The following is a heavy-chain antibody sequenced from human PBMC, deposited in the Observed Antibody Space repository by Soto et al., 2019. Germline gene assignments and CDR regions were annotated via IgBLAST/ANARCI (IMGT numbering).Heavy chain of an antibody. Sequence: QVQLVQSGAEVKKPGSSVKVSCKASGGTFSSYAISWVRQAPGQGLEWMGGIIPIFGTANYAQKFQGRVTITADESTSTAYMELSSLRSEDTAVYYCARDHPYCTNGVCPDLGWEDAFDIWGQGTMVTVSS. CDR1: GGTFSSYA. CDR3: ARDHPYCTNGVCPDLGWEDAFDI. D-gene: IGHD2-8*01. J-gene: IGHJ3*02. CDR2: IIPIFGTA. V-gene: IGHV1-69*12.